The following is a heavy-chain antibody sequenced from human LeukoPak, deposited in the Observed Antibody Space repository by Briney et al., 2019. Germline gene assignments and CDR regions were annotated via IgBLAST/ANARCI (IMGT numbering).Heavy chain of an antibody. CDR2: IYTSGST. CDR1: GGSISSGSYY. D-gene: IGHD6-6*01. CDR3: ARGTIAARRPFDY. Sequence: TLSLTCTVSGGSISSGSYYWRWIRQPGGKGLEWIGRIYTSGSTNYNPSLKSRVTISVDTSKNQFSLKLSSVTAADTAVYYCARGTIAARRPFDYWGQGTLVTVSS. J-gene: IGHJ4*02. V-gene: IGHV4-61*02.